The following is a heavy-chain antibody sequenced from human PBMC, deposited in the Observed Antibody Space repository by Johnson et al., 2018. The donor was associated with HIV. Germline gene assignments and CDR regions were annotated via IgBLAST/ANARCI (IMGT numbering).Heavy chain of an antibody. CDR1: GFTFDDYA. CDR3: AREGVGTTCPFDI. Sequence: VQLVESGGGFVQPGRSLRVSCAASGFTFDDYAMHWVRQAPGKGLEWVSGISWNSGSIGYADSVKGRFTISRDNAKSSLYLQMNSLRAEDTAMYYCAREGVGTTCPFDIWGQGTRVTVSS. D-gene: IGHD1-26*01. V-gene: IGHV3-9*01. CDR2: ISWNSGSI. J-gene: IGHJ3*02.